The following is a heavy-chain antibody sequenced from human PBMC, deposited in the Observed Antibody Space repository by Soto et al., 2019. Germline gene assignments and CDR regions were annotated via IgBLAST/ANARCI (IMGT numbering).Heavy chain of an antibody. CDR1: GGTFSSYA. CDR3: AKDLMTTVTARYYYGMDV. CDR2: IIPIFGTA. V-gene: IGHV1-69*06. Sequence: SVKVSCKASGGTFSSYAISWVRQAPGQGLEWMGGIIPIFGTASYAQKFQGRVTITADKSTSTAYMELSSLRSEDTAVYYCAKDLMTTVTARYYYGMDVRGQGTTVTVS. D-gene: IGHD4-4*01. J-gene: IGHJ6*02.